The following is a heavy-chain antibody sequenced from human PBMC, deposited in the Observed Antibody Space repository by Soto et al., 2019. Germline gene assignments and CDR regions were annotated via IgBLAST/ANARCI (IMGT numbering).Heavy chain of an antibody. V-gene: IGHV4-31*03. D-gene: IGHD3-10*01. CDR3: ARTFTMASSGRSVWFDP. CDR1: GGSISSGGYY. J-gene: IGHJ5*02. Sequence: SETLSLTCTVSGGSISSGGYYWSWIRQHPGKGLEWIGYIYYSGSTYYNPSLKSRVTISVDTSKNQFSLKLSSVTAADTAVYYCARTFTMASSGRSVWFDPWGQGTLVTSPQ. CDR2: IYYSGST.